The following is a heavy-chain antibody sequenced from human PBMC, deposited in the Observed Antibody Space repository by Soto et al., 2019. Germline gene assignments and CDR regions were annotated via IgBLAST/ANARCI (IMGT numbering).Heavy chain of an antibody. CDR1: GGTFTSYA. CDR2: IMPIFGTA. Sequence: QVQLVQSGAEVKKPGPSVKVSCKASGGTFTSYAISWVRQAPGQGLEWMGGIMPIFGTANYAQKFKGRGTITADESTCTASIELSSLRSEDTAVYYCAGGDYDFWSGPGGGMDVWGQGTTVTVSS. D-gene: IGHD3-3*01. CDR3: AGGDYDFWSGPGGGMDV. V-gene: IGHV1-69*12. J-gene: IGHJ6*02.